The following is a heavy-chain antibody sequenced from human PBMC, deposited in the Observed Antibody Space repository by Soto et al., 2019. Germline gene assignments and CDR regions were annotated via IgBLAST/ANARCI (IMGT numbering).Heavy chain of an antibody. CDR1: GGSFSGYQ. J-gene: IGHJ6*03. CDR3: ARGLILWFGELSRRGGYYYYMDV. D-gene: IGHD3-10*01. Sequence: QVQLQQWGAGLLKPSETLSLTCAVYGGSFSGYQWTWIRQTPGKGLEWIGEINDSGNINYNPSLKSRVTVLVDTAKKQISLTLSPVTAADTAVYYCARGLILWFGELSRRGGYYYYMDVWGKGTSVTVSS. V-gene: IGHV4-34*01. CDR2: INDSGNI.